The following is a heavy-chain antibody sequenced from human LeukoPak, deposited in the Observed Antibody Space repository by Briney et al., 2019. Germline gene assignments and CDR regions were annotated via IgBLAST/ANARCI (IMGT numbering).Heavy chain of an antibody. CDR3: ARVSGYDWESFYDY. J-gene: IGHJ4*02. CDR2: IYYSGST. CDR1: GFTFSSYW. D-gene: IGHD5-12*01. Sequence: PGGSLRLSCAASGFTFSSYWMSWVRQAPGKGLEWIGSIYYSGSTYYNPSLKSRVTISVDTSKNQFSLKLNSVTAADTAVYYCARVSGYDWESFYDYWGQGTLVTVS. V-gene: IGHV4-39*07.